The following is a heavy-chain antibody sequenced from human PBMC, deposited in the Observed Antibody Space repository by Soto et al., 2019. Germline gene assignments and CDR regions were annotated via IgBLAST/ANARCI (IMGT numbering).Heavy chain of an antibody. CDR2: ISGSGGST. CDR1: GFTFSSYA. Sequence: EVQLLESGGGLVQPGGSLRLSCAASGFTFSSYAMSWVRQAPGKGLEWVSAISGSGGSTFYADSVKGRFTISSDTSKNTVFLQMNSLRAEDTAVYSCAKDRGRGYDWVDSWCQGTLVTVSS. D-gene: IGHD5-12*01. J-gene: IGHJ5*01. CDR3: AKDRGRGYDWVDS. V-gene: IGHV3-23*01.